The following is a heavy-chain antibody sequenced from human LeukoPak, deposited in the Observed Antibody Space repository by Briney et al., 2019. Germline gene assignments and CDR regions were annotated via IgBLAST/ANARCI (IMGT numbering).Heavy chain of an antibody. CDR2: ISNNGGYT. Sequence: GGSLRLSCAASGFTFSSSAMSWVRQAPGKGLEWVSAISNNGGYTYYADSVKGRFTISRDNSKNTLYLQMNSLRAEDTAVYYCARGDSVQGYGSGSYYFDYWGQGTLVTVSS. CDR1: GFTFSSSA. CDR3: ARGDSVQGYGSGSYYFDY. D-gene: IGHD3-10*01. V-gene: IGHV3-23*01. J-gene: IGHJ4*02.